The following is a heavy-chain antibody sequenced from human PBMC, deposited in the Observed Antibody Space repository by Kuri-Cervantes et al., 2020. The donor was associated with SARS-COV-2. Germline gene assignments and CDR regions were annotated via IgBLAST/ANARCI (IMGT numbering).Heavy chain of an antibody. J-gene: IGHJ3*02. CDR2: IYTSGST. V-gene: IGHV4-4*07. CDR1: GGSISSYY. CDR3: ARERYSSGSAFDI. Sequence: ESLKISCTVSGGSISSYYWSWIRQPAGKGLEWIGRIYTSGSTNYNPSLKSRVTMSVDTPKNQFSLKLSSVTAADTAVYYCARERYSSGSAFDIWGQGTMVTVSS. D-gene: IGHD6-19*01.